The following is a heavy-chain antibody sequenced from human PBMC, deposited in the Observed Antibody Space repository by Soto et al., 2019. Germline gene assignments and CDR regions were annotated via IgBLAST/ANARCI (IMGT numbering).Heavy chain of an antibody. CDR1: GGTFSTYA. J-gene: IGHJ6*02. D-gene: IGHD2-15*01. Sequence: QVQLVQSGAEVKKPGSSVKVSCKAPGGTFSTYAINWVRQAPGQGLEWMGVVIPIFGTPKYAQKFQGRVTITADESTSTGYMELRSLRSEDTAVYYCARSQGGSSSLDIYYYYYYGMDVWGQGTTVTVSS. CDR2: VIPIFGTP. V-gene: IGHV1-69*01. CDR3: ARSQGGSSSLDIYYYYYYGMDV.